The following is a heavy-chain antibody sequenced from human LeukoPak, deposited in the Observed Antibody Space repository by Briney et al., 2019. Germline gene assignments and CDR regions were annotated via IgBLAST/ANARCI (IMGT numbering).Heavy chain of an antibody. CDR2: MNPNSGNT. Sequence: ASVKVSCKASGYTFTSYDINWVRQATGQGLEWMGWMNPNSGNTGYAQKFQGRVTMTRNTSISTAYMKLGSLRSEDTAVYYCARGYYDSSGYSDYWGQGTLVTVSS. CDR1: GYTFTSYD. D-gene: IGHD3-22*01. J-gene: IGHJ4*02. CDR3: ARGYYDSSGYSDY. V-gene: IGHV1-8*01.